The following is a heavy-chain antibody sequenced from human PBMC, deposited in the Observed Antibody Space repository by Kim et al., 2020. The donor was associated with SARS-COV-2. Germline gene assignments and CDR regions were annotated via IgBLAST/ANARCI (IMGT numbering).Heavy chain of an antibody. CDR3: APSSGLDMLFDP. Sequence: GGSLRLSCAASGFTFSSYAMSWVRQAPGKGLEWVSSIGGSDGSTYYLDSVKGRFTISRDNSKNTLYLQMSNLRAEDTAVYYCAPSSGLDMLFDPWGQGTL. J-gene: IGHJ5*02. V-gene: IGHV3-23*01. CDR1: GFTFSSYA. D-gene: IGHD3-22*01. CDR2: IGGSDGST.